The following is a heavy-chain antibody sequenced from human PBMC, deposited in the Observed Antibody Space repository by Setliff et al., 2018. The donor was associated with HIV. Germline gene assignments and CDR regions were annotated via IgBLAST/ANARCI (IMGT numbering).Heavy chain of an antibody. D-gene: IGHD1-26*01. CDR3: ARVKPHLRRSGSYWIVDY. Sequence: GGSLRLSCAASGFTFSSYSMNWVRQAPGKGLEWVSFISPSGTYIHYADSLKGRFTISRDNAKNSLYLQMNSLRAEDTAVYHCARVKPHLRRSGSYWIVDYWGQGTLVTVSS. CDR2: ISPSGTYI. V-gene: IGHV3-21*01. J-gene: IGHJ4*02. CDR1: GFTFSSYS.